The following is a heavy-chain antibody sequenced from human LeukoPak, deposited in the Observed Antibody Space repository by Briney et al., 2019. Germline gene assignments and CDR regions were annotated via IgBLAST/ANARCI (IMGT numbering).Heavy chain of an antibody. CDR1: GYTFTNYG. D-gene: IGHD2-2*01. J-gene: IGHJ4*02. Sequence: GASVMVSCMASGYTFTNYGISWVRQAPGQGLEWMAWISANNGETRYAQILQRRVSMTTDTSTSTAYTELRSLRSDDTAVYYCARVPPSAHQLLSSDYWGQGTQVTVSS. CDR2: ISANNGET. V-gene: IGHV1-18*04. CDR3: ARVPPSAHQLLSSDY.